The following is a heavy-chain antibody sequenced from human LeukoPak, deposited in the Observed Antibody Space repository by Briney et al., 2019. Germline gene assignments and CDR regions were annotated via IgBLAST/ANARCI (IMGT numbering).Heavy chain of an antibody. CDR1: GGSISSYY. Sequence: SETLSLTCTVSGGSISSYYWSWIRQPPGKGLEWIGYIYYSGSTNYNPSLKSRVTISVDTSKNQFSLKLSSVTAADPAVYYCARDLPYSTNVFDIGGQGTMATVSS. CDR3: ARDLPYSTNVFDI. J-gene: IGHJ3*02. CDR2: IYYSGST. D-gene: IGHD6-13*01. V-gene: IGHV4-59*01.